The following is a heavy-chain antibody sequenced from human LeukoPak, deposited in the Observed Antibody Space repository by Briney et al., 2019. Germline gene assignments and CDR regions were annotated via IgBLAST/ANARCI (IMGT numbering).Heavy chain of an antibody. CDR3: ARASYCSGGSCYSDY. Sequence: ASVKVSCTASGNTFTSYSISWVRQAPGQGLEWMGWISGYNGNTIYAQKVKGRVTMTTDTSTSTGYMELTSLKSDDTALYYCARASYCSGGSCYSDYWGQGTLVTVSS. J-gene: IGHJ4*02. CDR1: GNTFTSYS. D-gene: IGHD2-15*01. CDR2: ISGYNGNT. V-gene: IGHV1-18*01.